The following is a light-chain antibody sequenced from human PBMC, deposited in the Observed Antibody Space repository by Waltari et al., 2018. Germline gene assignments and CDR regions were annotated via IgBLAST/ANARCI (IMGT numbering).Light chain of an antibody. J-gene: IGLJ3*02. CDR2: SNN. CDR3: AAWDDSLNGWV. Sequence: QSVLTQPPSASGTPGQMVTISCSGSSSNIGSNTVNWYQQLPGTAPKLLIYSNNQRPSGVPDRSPGSKAGTSASLAISGLQSEDEADYYCAAWDDSLNGWVFGGGTKLTVL. CDR1: SSNIGSNT. V-gene: IGLV1-44*01.